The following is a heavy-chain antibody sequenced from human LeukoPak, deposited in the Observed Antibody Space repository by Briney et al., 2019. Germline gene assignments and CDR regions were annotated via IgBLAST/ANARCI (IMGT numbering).Heavy chain of an antibody. CDR3: ARSTPHGSSTPYYYGMDV. J-gene: IGHJ6*02. Sequence: TGGSLRLSCAASGFTFSSYDMHWVRHATGKGLEWVSAIGTAGDTYYPGSVKGRFTISRENAKNSLYLQMNSLRAGDTAVYYCARSTPHGSSTPYYYGMDVWGQGTTVTVSS. CDR1: GFTFSSYD. CDR2: IGTAGDT. V-gene: IGHV3-13*01. D-gene: IGHD6-13*01.